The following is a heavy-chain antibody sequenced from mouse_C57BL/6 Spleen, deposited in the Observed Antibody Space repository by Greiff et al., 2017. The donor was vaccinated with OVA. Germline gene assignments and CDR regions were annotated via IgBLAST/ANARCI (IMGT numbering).Heavy chain of an antibody. Sequence: VQLVESGAELVRPGASVTLSCKASGYTFTDYEMHWVKQTPVHGLEWIGAIDPETGGTAYNQKFKGKAILTADKSSSTAYMELRSLTSEDSAVYYCTRGNYYGSSYDAMDYWGQGTSVTVSS. CDR2: IDPETGGT. D-gene: IGHD1-1*01. CDR1: GYTFTDYE. CDR3: TRGNYYGSSYDAMDY. J-gene: IGHJ4*01. V-gene: IGHV1-15*01.